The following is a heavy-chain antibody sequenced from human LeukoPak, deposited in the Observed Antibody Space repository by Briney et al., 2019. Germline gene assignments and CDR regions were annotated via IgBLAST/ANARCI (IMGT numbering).Heavy chain of an antibody. J-gene: IGHJ5*02. V-gene: IGHV4-59*01. D-gene: IGHD3-22*01. Sequence: SETLSLTCTVSGGSISSYYWSWIRQPPGKGLEWIGYIYYSGSTNYNPSLKSRVTISVDTSKNQFSLKLSSVTAADTAVYYCARDYYDSSGYYHGWFDPWGQGTLVTVSS. CDR3: ARDYYDSSGYYHGWFDP. CDR1: GGSISSYY. CDR2: IYYSGST.